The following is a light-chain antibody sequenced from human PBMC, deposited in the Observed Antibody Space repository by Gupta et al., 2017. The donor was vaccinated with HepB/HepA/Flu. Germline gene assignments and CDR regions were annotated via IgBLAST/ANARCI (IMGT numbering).Light chain of an antibody. CDR3: SSYTSSSTLVV. CDR1: SSDVGGYNY. Sequence: QPASVSGSPGQSTTISCTGTSSDVGGYNYVSWYQQHPGKAPKLMIYEVSNRPSGVSNRFSGSKSGNTASLTISGLQAEDEAYYYCSSYTSSSTLVVFGTGTKVTVL. CDR2: EVS. V-gene: IGLV2-14*01. J-gene: IGLJ1*01.